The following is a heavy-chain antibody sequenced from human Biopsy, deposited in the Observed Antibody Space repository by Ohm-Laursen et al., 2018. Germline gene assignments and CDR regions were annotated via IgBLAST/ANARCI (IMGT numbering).Heavy chain of an antibody. Sequence: SETLSLTCTVSGDSINNYYWSWIRQPAGKGLEWIGRIYTSGSPNYNLSLESRVTMSVDMSKNQFSLNLRSVTAADTAVYYCARGTGRYYVYGAFDIWGQGTVVTVSS. CDR3: ARGTGRYYVYGAFDI. V-gene: IGHV4-4*07. J-gene: IGHJ3*02. CDR2: IYTSGSP. D-gene: IGHD1-26*01. CDR1: GDSINNYY.